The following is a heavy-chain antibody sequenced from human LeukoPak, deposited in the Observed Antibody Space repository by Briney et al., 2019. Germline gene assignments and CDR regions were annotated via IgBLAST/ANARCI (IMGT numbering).Heavy chain of an antibody. CDR3: AKDVRYDPTPGWFDP. CDR2: IYSGSST. V-gene: IGHV3-53*01. D-gene: IGHD1-14*01. CDR1: GFTVSSNY. Sequence: GGSLRLSCAASGFTVSSNYMNWVRQAPGKGLEWVSLIYSGSSTNYADSVKGRFTISRDNSKNTLYLQMNSLRVEDTAVYYCAKDVRYDPTPGWFDPWGQGTLVTVSS. J-gene: IGHJ5*02.